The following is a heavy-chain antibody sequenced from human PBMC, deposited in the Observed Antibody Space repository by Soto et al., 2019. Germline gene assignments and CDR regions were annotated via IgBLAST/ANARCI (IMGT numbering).Heavy chain of an antibody. CDR1: GGSLSGGSYY. J-gene: IGHJ5*02. D-gene: IGHD3-16*01. V-gene: IGHV4-61*01. Sequence: SETLSLTCTVSGGSLSGGSYYWNWIRQPPGKPMEWIGYIYDSGATKYNPSLKSRVTISQDTSKNQFSLKMNSVTPSDTAVYYCARDWGPYWFDPWGQGSLVTDSS. CDR2: IYDSGAT. CDR3: ARDWGPYWFDP.